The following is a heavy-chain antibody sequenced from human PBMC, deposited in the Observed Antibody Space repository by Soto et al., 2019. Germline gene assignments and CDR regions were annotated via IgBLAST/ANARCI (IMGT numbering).Heavy chain of an antibody. CDR1: GFTFSGSA. D-gene: IGHD3-16*01. CDR2: ISYDGSNK. CDR3: ARDGGEWDAFDI. Sequence: VQLVESGGGLVQPGGSLKLSCAASGFTFSGSAMHWVRQAPGKGLEWVAVISYDGSNKYYADSVKGRFTISRDNSKNMLYLQMNSLRAEDTAVYYCARDGGEWDAFDIWGQGTMVTVSS. V-gene: IGHV3-30-3*01. J-gene: IGHJ3*02.